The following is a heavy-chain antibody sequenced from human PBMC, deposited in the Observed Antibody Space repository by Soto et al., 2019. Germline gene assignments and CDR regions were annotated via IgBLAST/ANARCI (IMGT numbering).Heavy chain of an antibody. V-gene: IGHV1-2*02. J-gene: IGHJ6*02. CDR2: INPNSGGT. CDR3: ARYSQGLYYDFWSGPDGMDV. CDR1: GYTFTGYY. D-gene: IGHD3-3*01. Sequence: ASVKVSCKASGYTFTGYYMHWVRQAPVQGLEWMGWINPNSGGTNYAQKFQGRVTMTRDTSIRTAYMELSRLRSDDTAVYYCARYSQGLYYDFWSGPDGMDVWGQGTTVNVSS.